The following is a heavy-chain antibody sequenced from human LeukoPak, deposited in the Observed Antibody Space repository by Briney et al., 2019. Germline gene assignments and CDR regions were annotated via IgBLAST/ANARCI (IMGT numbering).Heavy chain of an antibody. Sequence: ASVKVSCKASGYTFTSYGITWVRQAPGQGLEWMGWISTDNGNTNYAQKLQDRVTMTTDRSTNTAYMELRSLRSDDTAVYYCVRDLRSPRGCPGNYWGQGTLVTVSS. D-gene: IGHD6-19*01. J-gene: IGHJ4*02. CDR1: GYTFTSYG. V-gene: IGHV1-18*01. CDR2: ISTDNGNT. CDR3: VRDLRSPRGCPGNY.